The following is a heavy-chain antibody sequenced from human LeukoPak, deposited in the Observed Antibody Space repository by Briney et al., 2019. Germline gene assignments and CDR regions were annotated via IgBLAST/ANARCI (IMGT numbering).Heavy chain of an antibody. D-gene: IGHD3-22*01. CDR3: ARTTYDSSGYYYLGYYYYYMDV. V-gene: IGHV5-51*01. Sequence: GESLKISCKGSGYSFTSYWIGWVRQMPGKGLEWMGIIYPGDSDTRYSPSFQGQVTISADKSISTAYLQWSSLKASDTAMYYCARTTYDSSGYYYLGYYYYYMDVWGKGTTVTVSS. CDR1: GYSFTSYW. CDR2: IYPGDSDT. J-gene: IGHJ6*03.